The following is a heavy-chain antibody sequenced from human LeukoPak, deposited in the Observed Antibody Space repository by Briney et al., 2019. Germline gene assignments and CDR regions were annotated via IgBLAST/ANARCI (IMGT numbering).Heavy chain of an antibody. Sequence: GGSLRLSCATSGFSFSSYAMNWVRQAPGKGLEWVSSISGGGGTTNYADSVRGRFTISRDNSKNTLYLQMNSLRAEDTALYYCARYTSSRCFDPWGQGTLVTVSS. CDR2: ISGGGGTT. CDR1: GFSFSSYA. V-gene: IGHV3-23*01. J-gene: IGHJ5*02. D-gene: IGHD6-6*01. CDR3: ARYTSSRCFDP.